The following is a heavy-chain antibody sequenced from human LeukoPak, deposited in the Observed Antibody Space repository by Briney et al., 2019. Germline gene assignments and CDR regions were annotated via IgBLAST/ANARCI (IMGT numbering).Heavy chain of an antibody. J-gene: IGHJ4*02. CDR2: IDWDDDK. Sequence: GSGPTLVNPTQTLTLTRTFSGFSLSTSGMRVSWIRQPPGKALEWLARIDWDDDKFYSTSLKTRLTISKDTSKNQVVLTMTNMDPVDTATYYCAREDYYGSGSYYYYFDYWGQGTLVTVSS. CDR1: GFSLSTSGMR. CDR3: AREDYYGSGSYYYYFDY. V-gene: IGHV2-70*04. D-gene: IGHD3-10*01.